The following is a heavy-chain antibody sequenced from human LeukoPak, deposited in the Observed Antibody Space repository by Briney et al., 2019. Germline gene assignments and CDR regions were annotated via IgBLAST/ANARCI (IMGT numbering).Heavy chain of an antibody. J-gene: IGHJ3*02. CDR2: ISYSGST. Sequence: SETLSLTCSVSGGSISSSNYYWGWIRQPPGRGLEWIGSISYSGSTYYNPSLKSRVTISVDTSKNQFSLKLSSVTAADTAVYYCARFPNDYYYDSSAPREHDAFDIWGQGTMVTVSS. D-gene: IGHD3-22*01. CDR1: GGSISSSNYY. V-gene: IGHV4-39*07. CDR3: ARFPNDYYYDSSAPREHDAFDI.